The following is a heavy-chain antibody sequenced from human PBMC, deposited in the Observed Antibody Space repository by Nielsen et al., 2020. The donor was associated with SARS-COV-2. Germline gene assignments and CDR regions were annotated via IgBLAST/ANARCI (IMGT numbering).Heavy chain of an antibody. CDR3: ARVGSSRWYFGY. Sequence: RGSLTPSCPAFALIPSNYSITWVRQAPGKGLEWVANIKQDGSEKYYVDSVKGRLTISRDNAKNSLYLQMNSLRAEDTAVYYCARVGSSRWYFGYWGQGTLVTVSS. CDR2: IKQDGSEK. D-gene: IGHD6-13*01. J-gene: IGHJ4*02. V-gene: IGHV3-7*01. CDR1: ALIPSNYS.